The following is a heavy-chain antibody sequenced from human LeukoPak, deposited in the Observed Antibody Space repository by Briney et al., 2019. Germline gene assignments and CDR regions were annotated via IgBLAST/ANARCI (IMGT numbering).Heavy chain of an antibody. CDR3: TRGSYGDYEY. CDR2: IWYDGSNK. Sequence: GSLRLSCVASGFTFSSNGMHWVRQAPGKGLEWVAVIWYDGSNKYYADSVKGRFTISRDNAQNSLYLQMNSLRAEDTAVYYCTRGSYGDYEYWGQGTLVTVSS. D-gene: IGHD4-17*01. V-gene: IGHV3-33*01. J-gene: IGHJ4*02. CDR1: GFTFSSNG.